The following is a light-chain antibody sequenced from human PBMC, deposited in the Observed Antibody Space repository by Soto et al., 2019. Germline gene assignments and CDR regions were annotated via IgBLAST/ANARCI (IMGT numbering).Light chain of an antibody. V-gene: IGLV2-14*01. CDR3: SSYAGSSNV. CDR2: EVS. J-gene: IGLJ1*01. CDR1: SSDVGSYNY. Sequence: QSALTQPASVSGSPGQSITISCTGTSSDVGSYNYVSWYQQHPGKAPKLMIYEVSDRPSGISSRFSGSKSGNTASLTISGLQTEDEADYYCSSYAGSSNVFGTGTKVTVL.